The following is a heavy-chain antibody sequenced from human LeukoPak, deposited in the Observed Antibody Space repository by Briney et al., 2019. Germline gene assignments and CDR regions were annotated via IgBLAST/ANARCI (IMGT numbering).Heavy chain of an antibody. CDR3: AGSITGTYYYYYMDA. CDR2: ISAYNGNT. D-gene: IGHD1-7*01. J-gene: IGHJ6*03. V-gene: IGHV1-18*01. CDR1: GYTFTSYG. Sequence: ASVKVSCKASGYTFTSYGISWVRQAPGQGLEWMGWISAYNGNTNYAQKLQGRVTMTTDTSTSTAYMELRSLRSDDTAVYYCAGSITGTYYYYYMDAWGKGTTVTVSS.